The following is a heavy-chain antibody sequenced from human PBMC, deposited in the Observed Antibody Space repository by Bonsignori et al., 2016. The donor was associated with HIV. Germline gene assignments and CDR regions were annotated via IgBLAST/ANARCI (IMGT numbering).Heavy chain of an antibody. CDR3: ARDHRDGSWYPMARAFDI. Sequence: SETLSLTCTVSGGSINNYYWSWIRQPAGEGLEWIARIYSSGNTNYNYSLKSRVTMSVDTSRNQFSLKLSSVTAADTAVYYCARDHRDGSWYPMARAFDIWGQGTLVTVSS. J-gene: IGHJ3*02. D-gene: IGHD6-13*01. CDR2: IYSSGNT. CDR1: GGSINNYY. V-gene: IGHV4-4*07.